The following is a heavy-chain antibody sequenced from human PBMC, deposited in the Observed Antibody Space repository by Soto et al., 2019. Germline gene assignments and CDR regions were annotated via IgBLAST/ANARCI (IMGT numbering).Heavy chain of an antibody. CDR1: GTTFSTYW. Sequence: EVQLVESGGDLVQPGVSLSLSCAASGTTFSTYWMNWVRQVPGKGLMWVSRISSDGSRTGYADSVKGRFTISRDNAKHTLYLHMNSLRAEDSAVYYCSTGSPYCYGAGIYVEGNIAVDLWGRGTVVTVSS. CDR3: STGSPYCYGAGIYVEGNIAVDL. V-gene: IGHV3-74*01. CDR2: ISSDGSRT. J-gene: IGHJ3*01. D-gene: IGHD3-10*01.